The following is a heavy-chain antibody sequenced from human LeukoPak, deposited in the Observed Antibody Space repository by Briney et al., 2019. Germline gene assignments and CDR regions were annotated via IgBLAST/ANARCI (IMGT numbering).Heavy chain of an antibody. V-gene: IGHV3-21*01. CDR2: ISSSSSYI. J-gene: IGHJ4*02. Sequence: GGSLRLSCAASGFTFSSYAMSWVRQAPGKGLEWVSSISSSSSYIYYADSVKGRFTISRDNAKNSLYLQMNSLRAEDTAVYYCARDGVEMATVLDYWGQGTLATVSS. CDR1: GFTFSSYA. CDR3: ARDGVEMATVLDY. D-gene: IGHD5-24*01.